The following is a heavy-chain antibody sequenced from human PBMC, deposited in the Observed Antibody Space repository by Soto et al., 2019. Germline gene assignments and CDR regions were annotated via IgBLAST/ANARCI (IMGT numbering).Heavy chain of an antibody. CDR3: ARHNIGSGWYGGASTGPLKVYYYGMDV. V-gene: IGHV5-51*01. D-gene: IGHD6-19*01. CDR2: IYPGDYDT. J-gene: IGHJ6*02. Sequence: PGESLKISCKGSGYSFTSYWIGWVRQMPGKGLEWMGIIYPGDYDTRYSPSFQGQVTISADKSISTAYLQWSSLKASDTAMYYCARHNIGSGWYGGASTGPLKVYYYGMDVWGQGTTVTVSS. CDR1: GYSFTSYW.